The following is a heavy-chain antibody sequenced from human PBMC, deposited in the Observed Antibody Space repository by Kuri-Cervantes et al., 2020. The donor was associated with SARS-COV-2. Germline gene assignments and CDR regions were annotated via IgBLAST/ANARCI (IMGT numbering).Heavy chain of an antibody. CDR1: GVPFSNYA. CDR2: ISYDGSNK. CDR3: ARDQGLDAFDI. V-gene: IGHV3-30-3*01. Sequence: GGSLRLSCAATGVPFSNYAMHWVRQAPGKGLEWVAVISYDGSNKYYADSVKGRFTISRDNSKNTLYLQMNSLRAEDTAVYYCARDQGLDAFDIWGQGTMVTVSS. J-gene: IGHJ3*02.